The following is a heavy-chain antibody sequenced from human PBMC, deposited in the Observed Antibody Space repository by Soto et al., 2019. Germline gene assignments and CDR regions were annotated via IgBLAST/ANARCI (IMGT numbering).Heavy chain of an antibody. CDR1: GFTFSSYW. J-gene: IGHJ3*02. Sequence: GGSLRLSCAASGFTFSSYWMSWVRQAPGKGLEWVANIKQDGSEKYYVDSVKGRFTISRDNAKNSLYLQMNSLRAEDTAVYYCATDIVVVVAASLAFDIWGQGTLVTVS. V-gene: IGHV3-7*01. D-gene: IGHD2-15*01. CDR3: ATDIVVVVAASLAFDI. CDR2: IKQDGSEK.